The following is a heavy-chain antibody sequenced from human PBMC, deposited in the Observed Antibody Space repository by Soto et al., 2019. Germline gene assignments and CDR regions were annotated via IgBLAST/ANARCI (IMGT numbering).Heavy chain of an antibody. D-gene: IGHD7-27*01. J-gene: IGHJ4*02. CDR3: TKETQANLGTGGFDY. Sequence: GGSLRLSCAASGFTFDDYAMHWVRQAPGKGLEWVSGVSWNSGSIGYADSVKGRFAISRDNAKNSLYLQINSLGTEDTALYYCTKETQANLGTGGFDYWGQGTLVTVSS. V-gene: IGHV3-9*01. CDR1: GFTFDDYA. CDR2: VSWNSGSI.